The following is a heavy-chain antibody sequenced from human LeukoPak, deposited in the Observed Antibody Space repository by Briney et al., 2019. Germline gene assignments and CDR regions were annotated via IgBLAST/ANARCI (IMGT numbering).Heavy chain of an antibody. CDR3: ARAARGLRFLEWPQGFDY. J-gene: IGHJ4*02. CDR1: GGSISSGDYY. V-gene: IGHV4-30-4*08. CDR2: IYYSGST. D-gene: IGHD3-3*01. Sequence: PSETLSLTCTVSGGSISSGDYYWSWIRQPPGKGLEWIVYIYYSGSTYYNPSLKSRVTISVDTSKNQFSLKLSSVTAADTAVYYCARAARGLRFLEWPQGFDYWGQGTLVTVSS.